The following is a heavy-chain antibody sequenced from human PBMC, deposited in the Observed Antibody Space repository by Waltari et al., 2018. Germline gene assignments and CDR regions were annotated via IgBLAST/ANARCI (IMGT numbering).Heavy chain of an antibody. Sequence: EVQMLESGGGLVEPGGSLRLSCTTSGVTFTQYTMSWGRQTPTRGLEWVSYISSRGSATHYADSVRGRFTISRDSAKGSVYLQMDNLRANDAAMYYCARGRYGAGRYTDYDYWGQGTLVTVSS. D-gene: IGHD3-10*01. CDR1: GVTFTQYT. CDR2: ISSRGSAT. J-gene: IGHJ4*02. V-gene: IGHV3-48*01. CDR3: ARGRYGAGRYTDYDY.